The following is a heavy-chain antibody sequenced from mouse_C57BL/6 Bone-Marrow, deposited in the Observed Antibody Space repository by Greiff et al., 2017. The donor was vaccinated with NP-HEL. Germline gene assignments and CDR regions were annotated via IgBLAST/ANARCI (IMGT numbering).Heavy chain of an antibody. D-gene: IGHD5-1*01. V-gene: IGHV5-6*02. Sequence: DVKLVESGGDLVKPGGSLKLSCAASGFTFSSYGMSWVRQTPDKRLEWVATISSGGSYTYYPDSVKGRITISSDNAKNTLYLQMSSLKSEDTAMYYCARRGTSRFAYWGQGTLVTVSA. J-gene: IGHJ3*01. CDR2: ISSGGSYT. CDR1: GFTFSSYG. CDR3: ARRGTSRFAY.